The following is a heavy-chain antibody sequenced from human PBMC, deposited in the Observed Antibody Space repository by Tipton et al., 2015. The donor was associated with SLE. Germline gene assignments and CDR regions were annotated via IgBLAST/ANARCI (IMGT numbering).Heavy chain of an antibody. CDR3: AAGLLWFGECYP. Sequence: RSLRLSCAASGFTFSNYAMHWVRQAPGKGREWVAVISYDGSNKYYADSAKGRFTISRDNSKNTLYLQMNSLRAEDTAVYYCAAGLLWFGECYPWGQGALVTVS. D-gene: IGHD3-10*01. CDR2: ISYDGSNK. J-gene: IGHJ5*02. V-gene: IGHV3-30*14. CDR1: GFTFSNYA.